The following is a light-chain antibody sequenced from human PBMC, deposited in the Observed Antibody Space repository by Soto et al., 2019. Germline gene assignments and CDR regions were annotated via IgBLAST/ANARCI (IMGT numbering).Light chain of an antibody. V-gene: IGKV1-5*03. J-gene: IGKJ1*01. CDR1: QSIGSF. CDR3: QQYESYWT. Sequence: DIQMTQSPSTLSASVGDRVTITCRASQSIGSFLAWYQQKPGKTPTLLIYKASILERGVPSRFSGSGSGTEFTLTISSLQPDDFAAYYCQQYESYWTFGQGTKVDMK. CDR2: KAS.